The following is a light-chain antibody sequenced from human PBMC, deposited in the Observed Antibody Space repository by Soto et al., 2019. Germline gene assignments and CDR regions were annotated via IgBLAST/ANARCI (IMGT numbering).Light chain of an antibody. CDR2: DVS. J-gene: IGLJ1*01. CDR1: SSDVGGYNY. CDR3: SSYTSSTFFV. Sequence: QSALTQPASVSESPGQSITISCTGTSSDVGGYNYVPWYQQHPGKAPKLMIYDVSNRPSGVSNRFSGSKSGNTASLTISGLQTEDEADYYCSSYTSSTFFVFGTGTKLTVL. V-gene: IGLV2-14*03.